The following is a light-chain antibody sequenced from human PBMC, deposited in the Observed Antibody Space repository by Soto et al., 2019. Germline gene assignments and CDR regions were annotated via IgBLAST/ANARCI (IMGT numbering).Light chain of an antibody. CDR2: EDT. CDR3: SSYTTSSTL. J-gene: IGLJ2*01. CDR1: SGSIASNY. Sequence: NFMLTQPHSVSESPGKTVIISCTRSSGSIASNYVQWYQQRPGSAPTTVIYEDTQRPSGVPDRFSGSIDSSSNSASLTISGLQAEDEADYYCSSYTTSSTLFGGGTKVTVL. V-gene: IGLV6-57*04.